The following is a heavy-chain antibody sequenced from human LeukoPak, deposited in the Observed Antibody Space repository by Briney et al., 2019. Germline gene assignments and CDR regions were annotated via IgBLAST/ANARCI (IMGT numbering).Heavy chain of an antibody. D-gene: IGHD5-12*01. J-gene: IGHJ4*02. CDR2: IYYSGST. CDR1: GGSISSSSYY. V-gene: IGHV4-39*01. Sequence: PSETLSLTCTVSGGSISSSSYYWGWIRQPPGKGLEWIGSIYYSGSTYYNPSLKSRVTISVDTSKNQFSLKLSSVTAADTAVYYCARSKWLRSPFDYWGQGTLATVSS. CDR3: ARSKWLRSPFDY.